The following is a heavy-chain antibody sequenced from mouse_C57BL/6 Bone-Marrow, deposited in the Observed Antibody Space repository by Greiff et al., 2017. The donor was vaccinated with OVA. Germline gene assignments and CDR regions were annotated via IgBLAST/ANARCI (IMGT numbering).Heavy chain of an antibody. CDR2: IDPSDSYT. V-gene: IGHV1-59*01. D-gene: IGHD3-2*02. CDR3: ARGSSGYVWFAY. J-gene: IGHJ3*01. CDR1: GYTFTSYW. Sequence: QVQLKQPGAELVRPGTSVKLSCKASGYTFTSYWMHWVKQRPGQGLEWIGVIDPSDSYTNYNQKFKGKATLTVDTSSSTAYMQLSSLTSEDSAVYYCARGSSGYVWFAYWGQGTLVTVSA.